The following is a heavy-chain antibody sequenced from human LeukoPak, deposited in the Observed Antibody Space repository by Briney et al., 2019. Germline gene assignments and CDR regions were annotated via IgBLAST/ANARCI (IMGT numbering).Heavy chain of an antibody. Sequence: KPSETLSLTCTVSGGSISSYYWSWIRQPPGKGLEWIGYIYYSGSTNYNPSLKSRVTISVDTSKNQFSLKLSSVTAADTAVYYCARHDAQYSSSWYLDWFDPWGQGTLVTVSS. V-gene: IGHV4-59*08. CDR3: ARHDAQYSSSWYLDWFDP. CDR1: GGSISSYY. CDR2: IYYSGST. J-gene: IGHJ5*02. D-gene: IGHD6-13*01.